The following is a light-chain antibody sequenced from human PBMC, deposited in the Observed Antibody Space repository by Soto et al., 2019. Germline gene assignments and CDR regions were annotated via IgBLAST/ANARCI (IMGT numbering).Light chain of an antibody. Sequence: DIQMTQSPSSLSASVGDRVTITCRAGQYIGRYLNWYQQKPGKAPKLLIYAASSLHSGVPSRFSGSGSGTDFTLTISSMQPEDFATYSCQQTYRTPLTFGGGNKVDI. CDR2: AAS. V-gene: IGKV1-39*01. CDR3: QQTYRTPLT. CDR1: QYIGRY. J-gene: IGKJ4*01.